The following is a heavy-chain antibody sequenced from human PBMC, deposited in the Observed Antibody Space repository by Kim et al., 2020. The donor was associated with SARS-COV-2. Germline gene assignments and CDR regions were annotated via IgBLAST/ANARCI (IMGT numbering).Heavy chain of an antibody. D-gene: IGHD5-18*01. CDR3: ARDTLQLWLNYGMDV. CDR1: GGSISSYY. CDR2: IYYSGST. Sequence: SETLSLTCTVSGGSISSYYWSWIRQPPGKGLEWIGYIYYSGSTNYNPSLKSRVTISVDTSKNQFSLKLSSVTAADTAVYYCARDTLQLWLNYGMDVWGQGTTVTVSS. V-gene: IGHV4-59*13. J-gene: IGHJ6*02.